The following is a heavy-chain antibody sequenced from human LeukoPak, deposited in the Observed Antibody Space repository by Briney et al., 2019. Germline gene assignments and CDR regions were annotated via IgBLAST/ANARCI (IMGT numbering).Heavy chain of an antibody. Sequence: PSGTLSLTCAVSSGSISSDNWWSWVRQPPGKGLEWIGEIYHSGSTNYNPSLKSRVTMSITKSKNHFSLKLSSVTAADTAVYYCARNLRWGDYGYFEHWGQGTLVTVSS. V-gene: IGHV4-4*02. CDR3: ARNLRWGDYGYFEH. J-gene: IGHJ1*01. CDR1: SGSISSDNW. D-gene: IGHD3-16*01. CDR2: IYHSGST.